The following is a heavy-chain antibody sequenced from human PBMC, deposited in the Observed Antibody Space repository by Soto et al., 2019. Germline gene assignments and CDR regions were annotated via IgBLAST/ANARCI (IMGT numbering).Heavy chain of an antibody. CDR1: GYTFTSYG. Sequence: QVPLVQSGAEVKKPGASVKVSCKASGYTFTSYGISWVRQAPGQGLEWMGWSSAYNGNTNYAQKLQGRVTMTTDTSTRTAYMELRSLRSDDTAVYYCATSHYDILTGYYNYWGQGTLVTVSS. V-gene: IGHV1-18*01. CDR2: SSAYNGNT. CDR3: ATSHYDILTGYYNY. J-gene: IGHJ4*02. D-gene: IGHD3-9*01.